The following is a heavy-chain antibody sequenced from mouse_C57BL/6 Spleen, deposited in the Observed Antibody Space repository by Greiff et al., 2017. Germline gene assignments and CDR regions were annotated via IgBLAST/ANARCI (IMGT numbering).Heavy chain of an antibody. CDR3: AREGVYYLWYAY. D-gene: IGHD1-1*02. V-gene: IGHV1-53*01. Sequence: QVQLQQPGTELVKPGASVKLSCKASGYTFTSYWMHWVKQRPGQGLEWIGNINPSNGGTNYNEKFKSKATLTVEKSSSTAYMQLISLPSEDAAVYYCAREGVYYLWYAYRGQGTLVTVSA. CDR2: INPSNGGT. CDR1: GYTFTSYW. J-gene: IGHJ3*01.